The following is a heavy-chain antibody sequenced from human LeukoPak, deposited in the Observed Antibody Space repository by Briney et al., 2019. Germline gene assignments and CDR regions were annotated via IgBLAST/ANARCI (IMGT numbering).Heavy chain of an antibody. CDR1: GDSVSSNSAA. Sequence: SQTLSLTCAISGDSVSSNSAALNWIRQSPSRGLEWLVRTYYRSKWYNDYAVSMKSRITINPDTSKNQFSLQLNSVTPEDTAVYYCASESSWYGAGLDYWGQGTLVTVSS. CDR2: TYYRSKWYN. D-gene: IGHD4-17*01. V-gene: IGHV6-1*01. J-gene: IGHJ4*02. CDR3: ASESSWYGAGLDY.